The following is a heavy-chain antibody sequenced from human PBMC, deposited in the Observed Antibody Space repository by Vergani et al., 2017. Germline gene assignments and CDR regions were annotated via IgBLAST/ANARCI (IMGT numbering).Heavy chain of an antibody. J-gene: IGHJ4*02. CDR1: GFTLSSYS. V-gene: IGHV3-21*01. D-gene: IGHD3-3*01. CDR2: ISSSSSYI. Sequence: EVPLVESGGGLVKPGGSLRLSCAASGFTLSSYSMNWVRQAPGKGLEWVSSISSSSSYIYYADSVKGRFTISRDNAQNSLYLQMNSLRAEDTAVYYCARDLPHYTIKGSFDYWGQGTLVTVSS. CDR3: ARDLPHYTIKGSFDY.